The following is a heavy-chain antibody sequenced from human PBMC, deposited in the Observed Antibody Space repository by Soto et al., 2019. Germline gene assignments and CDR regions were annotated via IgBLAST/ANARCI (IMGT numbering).Heavy chain of an antibody. D-gene: IGHD1-26*01. CDR3: ARDLRRNSGSYFDY. J-gene: IGHJ4*02. V-gene: IGHV3-11*05. CDR1: GFRFSDYY. Sequence: PGGSLRLSCAASGFRFSDYYMGWVRQAPGKGLEWISYIDSSGGYTNYADSVKGRFTISRDNAKNSLYLQVSSLRAEDTAIYYCARDLRRNSGSYFDYWGQGTPVTVSS. CDR2: IDSSGGYT.